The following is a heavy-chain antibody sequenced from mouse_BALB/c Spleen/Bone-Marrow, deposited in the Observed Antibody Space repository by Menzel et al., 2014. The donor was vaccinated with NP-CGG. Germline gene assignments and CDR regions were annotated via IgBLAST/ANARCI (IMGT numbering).Heavy chain of an antibody. CDR1: GFSLTSYG. Sequence: QVHVKQSGPGLVAPSQSLSITCTVSGFSLTSYGVHWVRRPPGKGLEWLGVIWAGGSTNYNSALMSRLSISKDNSKSQVFLKMNSLQTDDKAMYYCVRGGGDGYYNWYFDVWGAGTTVTVSS. CDR3: VRGGGDGYYNWYFDV. J-gene: IGHJ1*01. CDR2: IWAGGST. D-gene: IGHD2-3*01. V-gene: IGHV2-9*02.